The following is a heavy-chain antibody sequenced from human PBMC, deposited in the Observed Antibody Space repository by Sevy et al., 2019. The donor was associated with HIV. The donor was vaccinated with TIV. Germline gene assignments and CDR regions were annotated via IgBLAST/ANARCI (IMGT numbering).Heavy chain of an antibody. Sequence: GGSLRLSCAASGFTFSSYGMHWVRQAPGKGLVWVSRINSVGSDTHYADSVKGRFTISRDNAEKTLYLQMNSLRAEDTALDFCARDSSARSDSGLSSSWVFAFDIWGQGTMVTVSS. V-gene: IGHV3-74*01. J-gene: IGHJ3*02. D-gene: IGHD6-13*01. CDR2: INSVGSDT. CDR1: GFTFSSYG. CDR3: ARDSSARSDSGLSSSWVFAFDI.